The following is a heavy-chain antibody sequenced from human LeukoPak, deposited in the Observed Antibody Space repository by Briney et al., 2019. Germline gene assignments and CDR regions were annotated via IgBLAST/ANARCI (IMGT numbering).Heavy chain of an antibody. CDR3: ASEKRITMVRESGYFDY. CDR1: GFTFSSYW. Sequence: GGSLRLSCAASGFTFSSYWMSWVRQAPGKGLEWVANIKQDGSEKYYVDSVKGRFTISRDNAKNSLYLQMNSLRAEDTAVYYCASEKRITMVRESGYFDYWGQGTLVTVSS. D-gene: IGHD3-10*01. V-gene: IGHV3-7*01. J-gene: IGHJ4*02. CDR2: IKQDGSEK.